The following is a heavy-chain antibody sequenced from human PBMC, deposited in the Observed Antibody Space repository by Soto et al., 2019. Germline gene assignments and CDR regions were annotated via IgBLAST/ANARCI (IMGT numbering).Heavy chain of an antibody. Sequence: GEALKISCQGSGYTFTNYWIGWVRQMPGKDLEWMGIIYPGDSDTRYSPSFQGQVTISADKSISTAYLQWSSLKASDTAMYYCVRGFYDSSGYSLYDAFDVWGQGTMVTVSS. V-gene: IGHV5-51*01. CDR1: GYTFTNYW. D-gene: IGHD3-22*01. J-gene: IGHJ3*01. CDR3: VRGFYDSSGYSLYDAFDV. CDR2: IYPGDSDT.